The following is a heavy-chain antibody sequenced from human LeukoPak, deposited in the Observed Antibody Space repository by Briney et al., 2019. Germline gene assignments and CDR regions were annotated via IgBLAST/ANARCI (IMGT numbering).Heavy chain of an antibody. V-gene: IGHV4-39*07. D-gene: IGHD3-22*01. CDR1: GGSISSSSYY. CDR2: IYYSGST. CDR3: ARDPGYDSSGRFDY. Sequence: SETLSLTCTVSGGSISSSSYYWGWIRQPPGKGLEWIGSIYYSGSTYYNPSLKSRVTISVDTSKNQFSLKLSSVTAADTAVYYCARDPGYDSSGRFDYWGQGTLVTVSS. J-gene: IGHJ4*02.